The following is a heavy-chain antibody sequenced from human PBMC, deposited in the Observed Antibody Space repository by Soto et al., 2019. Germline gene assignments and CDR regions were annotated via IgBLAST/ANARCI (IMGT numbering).Heavy chain of an antibody. J-gene: IGHJ4*02. Sequence: SVKVSCKASGFTFTSSAVQWVRQARGQRLEWIGWIVVGSGNTNYAQKLQGRVTMTTDTSTSTAYMELRSLRSDDTAVYYCAREDCSGGSCYSGYWGQGTLVTVSS. CDR1: GFTFTSSA. D-gene: IGHD2-15*01. CDR3: AREDCSGGSCYSGY. CDR2: IVVGSGNT. V-gene: IGHV1-58*01.